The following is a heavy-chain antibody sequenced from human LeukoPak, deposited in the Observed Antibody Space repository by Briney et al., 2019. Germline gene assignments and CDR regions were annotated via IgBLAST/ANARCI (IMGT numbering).Heavy chain of an antibody. D-gene: IGHD4-11*01. V-gene: IGHV3-30*02. CDR1: GFIFSSYG. Sequence: GGSLRLSCAASGFIFSSYGMHWVRQAPGKGLEWVAFIRNDGSIRHYADSVKGRFTISRDNSKNTLYLQMNSLRAEDMALYYCAKEGSTVTARGPSYYFDYWGQGTLVTVSS. CDR2: IRNDGSIR. CDR3: AKEGSTVTARGPSYYFDY. J-gene: IGHJ4*02.